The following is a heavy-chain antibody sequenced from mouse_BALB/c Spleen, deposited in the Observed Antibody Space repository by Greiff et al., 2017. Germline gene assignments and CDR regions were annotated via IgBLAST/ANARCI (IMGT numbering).Heavy chain of an antibody. Sequence: VQLQQSGPELVKPGASVKISCKASGYAFSSSWMNWVKQRPGQGLGWIGRFYPEDGNTNYNGKFKGKATLTADKSSTTAYMQLSSLPSVDSAVYFCARQGGSTTAFDYWGQGTTLTVSS. CDR3: ARQGGSTTAFDY. J-gene: IGHJ2*01. CDR2: FYPEDGNT. D-gene: IGHD2-14*01. V-gene: IGHV1-82*01. CDR1: GYAFSSSW.